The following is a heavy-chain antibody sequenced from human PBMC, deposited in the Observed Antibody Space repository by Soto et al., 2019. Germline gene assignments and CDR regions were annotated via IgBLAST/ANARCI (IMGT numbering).Heavy chain of an antibody. CDR3: ASVRLVVVGSRAYYGMDV. D-gene: IGHD3-22*01. CDR1: GGTPSNSA. Sequence: QVQLVQSGAEVKKPGSSVRVSCKASGGTPSNSAFSWVRQAPGQGLEWMGGIIPVFGIVKYAQNLEGRVTITADESTNTAYMELSSLRYDDRAVYYCASVRLVVVGSRAYYGMDVWGQGATVTVSS. CDR2: IIPVFGIV. J-gene: IGHJ6*02. V-gene: IGHV1-69*01.